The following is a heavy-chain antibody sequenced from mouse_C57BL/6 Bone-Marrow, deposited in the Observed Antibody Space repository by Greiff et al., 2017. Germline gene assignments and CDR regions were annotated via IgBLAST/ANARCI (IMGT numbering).Heavy chain of an antibody. CDR3: ARRGDFYAMDY. V-gene: IGHV5-6*02. CDR2: ISSGGSYT. CDR1: GFTFSSYG. J-gene: IGHJ4*01. Sequence: DVKLQESGGDLVKPGGSLKLSCAASGFTFSSYGMSWVRQTPDKRLEWVATISSGGSYTYYPDSVKGRFTISRDNAKNTLYLQMSSLKSEDTAMYYCARRGDFYAMDYWGQGTSVTVSS.